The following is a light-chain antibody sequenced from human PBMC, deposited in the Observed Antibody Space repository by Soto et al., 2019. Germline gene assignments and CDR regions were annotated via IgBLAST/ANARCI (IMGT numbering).Light chain of an antibody. J-gene: IGKJ1*01. Sequence: DIQMTQSPSSLPASVGDRVTITCRASQGISTYLDCYQQKPGKAPKLLIHDASSLESGVPSRFSGSGAGTEFTLTISSLQPDDFATYYCQHYYGFSRTFGQGTKWIS. CDR3: QHYYGFSRT. V-gene: IGKV1-5*01. CDR1: QGISTY. CDR2: DAS.